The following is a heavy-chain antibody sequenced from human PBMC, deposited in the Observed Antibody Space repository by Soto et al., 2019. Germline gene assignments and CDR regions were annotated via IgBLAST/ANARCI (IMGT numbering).Heavy chain of an antibody. Sequence: QVQLQESGPGLVKPSETLSLTCTVSGGSISSYYWSWIREPPGKGLKWMGYIYYSGSTNYNPSLSGRVNRSVDTAKNKFSLKLSSVNAADTAVYYCAMPHGESSGWNNWFYPWSQGTLVTVSS. V-gene: IGHV4-59*01. J-gene: IGHJ5*02. CDR1: GGSISSYY. CDR3: AMPHGESSGWNNWFYP. CDR2: IYYSGST. D-gene: IGHD6-25*01.